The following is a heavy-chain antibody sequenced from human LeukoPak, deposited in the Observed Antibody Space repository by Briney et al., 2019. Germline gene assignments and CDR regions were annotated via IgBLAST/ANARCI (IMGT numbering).Heavy chain of an antibody. Sequence: ASVKVSCKTSGYTFTTYGILWVRQAPGQGLEWMGWISGYNGNTNYAQKLQGRVTMTTDTSTSTAYMELRSLRSDDTAVYYCARDRVAVAEFDYWGQGTLVTVSS. D-gene: IGHD6-19*01. CDR2: ISGYNGNT. J-gene: IGHJ4*02. V-gene: IGHV1-18*01. CDR3: ARDRVAVAEFDY. CDR1: GYTFTTYG.